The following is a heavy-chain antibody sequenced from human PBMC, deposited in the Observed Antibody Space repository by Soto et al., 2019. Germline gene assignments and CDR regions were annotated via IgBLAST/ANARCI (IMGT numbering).Heavy chain of an antibody. CDR2: ISGTGVSS. J-gene: IGHJ4*02. CDR1: GFTFSSYA. CDR3: AKPRLVAGLIKYVDFAS. Sequence: VQLLESGGGLVQPGGSLRLACEASGFTFSSYAMSWVRQAPGKGLEWVAVISGTGVSSHYADSVKGRFTISRDNAKNTLNLEMNSLRAEDTAVYYCAKPRLVAGLIKYVDFASWGQGTLVTVSS. D-gene: IGHD6-19*01. V-gene: IGHV3-23*01.